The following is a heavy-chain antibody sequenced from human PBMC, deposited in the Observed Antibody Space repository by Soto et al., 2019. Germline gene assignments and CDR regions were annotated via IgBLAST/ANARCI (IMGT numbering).Heavy chain of an antibody. CDR3: ARGASRWYPYFFDS. D-gene: IGHD6-13*01. CDR1: EGTFNSYA. J-gene: IGHJ4*02. CDR2: IIPYYTTL. Sequence: QAQVVQSGAEVRKPGSSVKLSCKASEGTFNSYAIAWVRQAPGQGLEWMGGIIPYYTTLNYAQKFQDRVTITADDSTNTVYMELSSLRADDTAVYFCARGASRWYPYFFDSWAQGTLVTVSS. V-gene: IGHV1-69*01.